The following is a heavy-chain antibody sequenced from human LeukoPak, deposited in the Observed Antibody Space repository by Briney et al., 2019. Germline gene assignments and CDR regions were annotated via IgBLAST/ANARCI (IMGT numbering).Heavy chain of an antibody. CDR2: IYHSGST. V-gene: IGHV4-39*01. Sequence: SETLSLTCTVSGGSIHNSNYYWGWIRQPPGKGPEWIGSIYHSGSTSYNPSLQSRVTMSVDTSKNQFSLKLNSVTAADTAVYYCVRPSPGFDPWGQGTLVTVSS. CDR1: GGSIHNSNYY. CDR3: VRPSPGFDP. J-gene: IGHJ5*02.